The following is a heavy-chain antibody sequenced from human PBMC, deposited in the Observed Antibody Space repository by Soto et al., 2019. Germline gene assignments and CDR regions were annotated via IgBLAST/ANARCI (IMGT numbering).Heavy chain of an antibody. CDR3: AREAAETAGDGYWCDP. CDR1: GDSFSGYY. Sequence: QVQLQESGPGPVKPSETLSLTCTVSGDSFSGYYWSWIRQPAGKGLEWIGRVYTSGNTDYNPSLKSRVTISVDTSKNQFSLKINSVTAADTAVYYCAREAAETAGDGYWCDPWGQGTLVTVSS. V-gene: IGHV4-4*07. D-gene: IGHD6-13*01. CDR2: VYTSGNT. J-gene: IGHJ5*02.